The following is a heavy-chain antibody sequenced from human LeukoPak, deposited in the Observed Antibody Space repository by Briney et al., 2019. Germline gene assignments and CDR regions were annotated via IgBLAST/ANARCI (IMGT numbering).Heavy chain of an antibody. J-gene: IGHJ3*02. CDR2: IYYSGST. Sequence: PSETLSLTCTVSGGSFSSYYWSWIRQPPGKGLEWIGYIYYSGSTNYNPSLKSRVTISVDTSKNQFSLKLSSVTAADTAVYYCARVYFDWLLKGFDAFDIWGQGTMVTVSS. CDR3: ARVYFDWLLKGFDAFDI. D-gene: IGHD3-9*01. CDR1: GGSFSSYY. V-gene: IGHV4-59*01.